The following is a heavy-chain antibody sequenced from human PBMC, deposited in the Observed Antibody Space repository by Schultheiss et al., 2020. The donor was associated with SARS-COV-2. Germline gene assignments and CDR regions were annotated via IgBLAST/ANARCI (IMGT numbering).Heavy chain of an antibody. V-gene: IGHV4-59*01. CDR1: CGSISSYY. CDR2: MYNSGST. CDR3: ARARSSSSPLYRYYYMDV. D-gene: IGHD6-6*01. J-gene: IGHJ6*03. Sequence: GSLRLSCTVSCGSISSYYWSWIRQPPGKGLEWIGYMYNSGSTNYNPSLKSRVTISVDTPKNQFYLNLSSVTDADTAVYYCARARSSSSPLYRYYYMDVWGKGTTVTVSS.